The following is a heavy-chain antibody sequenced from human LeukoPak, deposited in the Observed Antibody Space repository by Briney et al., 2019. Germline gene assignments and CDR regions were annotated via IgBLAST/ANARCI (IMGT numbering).Heavy chain of an antibody. CDR2: IKQDGSET. CDR3: ARVRNIAAASWFDP. V-gene: IGHV3-7*01. CDR1: GFTFSHYW. D-gene: IGHD6-13*01. J-gene: IGHJ5*02. Sequence: GGSLRLSCAASGFTFSHYWMTWVRQAPGKGLEWVANIKQDGSETHYVDSVKGRFTVSRDNAKNSLYLQMNSLRAEDTAVYYCARVRNIAAASWFDPWGQGTLVTVSS.